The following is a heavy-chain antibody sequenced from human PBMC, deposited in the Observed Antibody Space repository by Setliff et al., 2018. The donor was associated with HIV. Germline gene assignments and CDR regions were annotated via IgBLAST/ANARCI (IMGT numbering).Heavy chain of an antibody. CDR3: VRGGGEFPSCHAGSCLDY. CDR2: IYTSENT. V-gene: IGHV4-4*08. D-gene: IGHD2-15*01. J-gene: IGHJ4*02. CDR1: GGSISSYY. Sequence: SESLSLTCTVSGGSISSYYWSWIRQPPGKGLEWIGYIYTSENTNYNTSLSSRLTMSPEMAKNQFSLKMTSVTTADPAVYYCVRGGGEFPSCHAGSCLDYWGRGILVTVSS.